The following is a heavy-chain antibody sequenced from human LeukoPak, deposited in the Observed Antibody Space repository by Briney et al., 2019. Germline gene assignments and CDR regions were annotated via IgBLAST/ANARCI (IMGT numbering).Heavy chain of an antibody. Sequence: GGSLRLSCAASGFTFSSYGMHWVRQAPGKGLEWVAVISYDGSNKYYADSVKGRFTISRDNSKNTLYLQMNSLRAEDTAVYYCAKGLGSWYGGGHYYGMDVWGQGPRSPSP. V-gene: IGHV3-30*18. CDR2: ISYDGSNK. CDR3: AKGLGSWYGGGHYYGMDV. D-gene: IGHD6-13*01. CDR1: GFTFSSYG. J-gene: IGHJ6*02.